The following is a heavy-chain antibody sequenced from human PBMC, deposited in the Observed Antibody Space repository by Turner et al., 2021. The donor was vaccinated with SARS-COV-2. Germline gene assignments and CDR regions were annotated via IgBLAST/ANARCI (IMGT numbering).Heavy chain of an antibody. J-gene: IGHJ5*02. Sequence: HLQLQESGPGLVKPSETLSLSCTVSCDSISSDNYYWGWIRQPPGKGLEWIGSIYYRGSTNYNPSLKSRVTISVDTSKNQFSLRLSSLTAADTAVYYCASHYYYDSSGPSNWFDPWGQGTLVTVSS. V-gene: IGHV4-39*01. D-gene: IGHD3-22*01. CDR2: IYYRGST. CDR1: CDSISSDNYY. CDR3: ASHYYYDSSGPSNWFDP.